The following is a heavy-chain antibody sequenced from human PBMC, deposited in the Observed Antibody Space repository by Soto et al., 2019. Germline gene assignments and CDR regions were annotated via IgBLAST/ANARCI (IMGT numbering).Heavy chain of an antibody. J-gene: IGHJ5*02. V-gene: IGHV4-38-2*01. CDR3: ARRNNWFDP. Sequence: SETLSLTCAVSGYSISSGYYWGWIRQPPGKGLEWIGSIYHSGSTYYNPSLKSRVTISVDTSKNQFSLNLSSVTAADAAVYYCARRNNWFDPWGQGTLVTVSS. CDR2: IYHSGST. CDR1: GYSISSGYY.